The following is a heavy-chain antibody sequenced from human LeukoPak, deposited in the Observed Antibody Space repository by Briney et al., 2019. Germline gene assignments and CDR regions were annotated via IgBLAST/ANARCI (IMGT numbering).Heavy chain of an antibody. CDR1: GCIFTSSW. J-gene: IGHJ4*02. CDR3: ARGLYCSGGSCRFDY. Sequence: GESLKISCEGSGCIFTSSWIGWVRQMPGKGLVWMGLIYPGDSDIRYSPSFQGQVTISTDKSITTAYLQWSSLKASDTAIYYCARGLYCSGGSCRFDYWGQGTLVTVSS. D-gene: IGHD2-15*01. V-gene: IGHV5-51*01. CDR2: IYPGDSDI.